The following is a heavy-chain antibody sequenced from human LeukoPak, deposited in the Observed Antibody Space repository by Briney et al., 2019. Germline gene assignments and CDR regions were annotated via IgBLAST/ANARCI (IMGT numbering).Heavy chain of an antibody. J-gene: IGHJ4*02. V-gene: IGHV1-24*01. Sequence: ASVKVSCKVSGYTLTELSMHWVRQAPGKGLEWMGGFDPEDGETIYAQKFQGRVTMTEDTSIDTAYLDLSSLRSEDTAVYYCATPRYSDNRGYYYDLTYWGQGTLVTVSS. CDR2: FDPEDGET. CDR3: ATPRYSDNRGYYYDLTY. CDR1: GYTLTELS. D-gene: IGHD3-22*01.